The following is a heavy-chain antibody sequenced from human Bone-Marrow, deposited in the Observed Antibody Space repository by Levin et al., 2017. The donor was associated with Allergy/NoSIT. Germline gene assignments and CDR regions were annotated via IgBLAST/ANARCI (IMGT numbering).Heavy chain of an antibody. CDR3: TRWKDQSYLDY. V-gene: IGHV3-49*04. D-gene: IGHD1-1*01. CDR2: IRTEASGGTT. J-gene: IGHJ4*02. Sequence: GGSLRLSCAVSGFTVGDYAMTWVRQAPGKGLEWVGFIRTEASGGTTDYAAAVKGRFTISIDDSKSIAYFQMNSLKSEDTAVYFWTRWKDQSYLDYWGQGTLVTVSS. CDR1: GFTVGDYA.